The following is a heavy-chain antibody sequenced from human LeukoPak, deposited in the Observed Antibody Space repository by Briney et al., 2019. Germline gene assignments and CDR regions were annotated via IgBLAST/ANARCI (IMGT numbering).Heavy chain of an antibody. Sequence: SSETLSLTCTVSGDSISSGGYYWGWIRQPPGKGLEWIGTIYYSGITYCNPSLKSRVTVSVDTPKNQFSLKLNSVIDADTAVYFCARQPTGAWQWTFDNWGQGTLVTVSS. J-gene: IGHJ4*02. D-gene: IGHD6-19*01. V-gene: IGHV4-39*01. CDR3: ARQPTGAWQWTFDN. CDR2: IYYSGIT. CDR1: GDSISSGGYY.